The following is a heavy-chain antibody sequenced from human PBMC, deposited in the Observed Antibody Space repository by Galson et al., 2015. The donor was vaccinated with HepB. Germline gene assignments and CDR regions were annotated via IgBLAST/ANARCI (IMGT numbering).Heavy chain of an antibody. CDR2: IGTAGDT. Sequence: SLRIAGAASGFSFSSYDMHWVRQATGEGVEWVAAIGTAGDTYYPGSVKGRFTISRENAKNSLYLQMNSLRAGDTAVYYCARASGGAFEIWGQGTMVAVSS. CDR3: ARASGGAFEI. V-gene: IGHV3-13*01. J-gene: IGHJ3*02. D-gene: IGHD4-23*01. CDR1: GFSFSSYD.